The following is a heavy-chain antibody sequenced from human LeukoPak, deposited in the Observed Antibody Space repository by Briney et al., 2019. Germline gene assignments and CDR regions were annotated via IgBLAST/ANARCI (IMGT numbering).Heavy chain of an antibody. J-gene: IGHJ4*02. Sequence: SETLSLTCTVSGCSISSSSYYWGWIRQPPGKGLEWIVSIYYSGRTYYNPSLKSRVTISVDTCKNQFSLKLSSVTAADTAVYYCARRVAAVLSFFDYWGQGTLVTVSS. CDR2: IYYSGRT. CDR1: GCSISSSSYY. V-gene: IGHV4-39*01. CDR3: ARRVAAVLSFFDY. D-gene: IGHD6-13*01.